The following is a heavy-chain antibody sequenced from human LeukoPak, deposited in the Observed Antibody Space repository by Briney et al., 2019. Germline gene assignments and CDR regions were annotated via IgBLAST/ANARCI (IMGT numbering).Heavy chain of an antibody. J-gene: IGHJ3*02. Sequence: KSGGSLRLSCGASGFTFSDSYMSWIRQAPGKGLEWVSYISSSGGTMYYADSVKGRFTISRDNAKNSLYLQMNSLRAEDTAVYYCAKSNGYGLVDIWGQGTMVTVSS. CDR2: ISSSGGTM. D-gene: IGHD3-10*01. V-gene: IGHV3-11*01. CDR3: AKSNGYGLVDI. CDR1: GFTFSDSY.